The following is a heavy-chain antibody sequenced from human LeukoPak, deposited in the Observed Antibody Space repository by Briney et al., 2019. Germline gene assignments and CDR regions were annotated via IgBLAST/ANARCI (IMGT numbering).Heavy chain of an antibody. CDR3: ASVYFDF. CDR2: ISANNGNT. CDR1: GHSFSSYA. Sequence: ASVKLSCKASGHSFSSYAMSWVSQAPGQGLEWLGWISANNGNTNSAQKLQGRVTMTTDTSTNTDHLIPRRMRSDNTADYYCASVYFDFWGQGTLVTVSS. J-gene: IGHJ4*02. V-gene: IGHV1-18*01.